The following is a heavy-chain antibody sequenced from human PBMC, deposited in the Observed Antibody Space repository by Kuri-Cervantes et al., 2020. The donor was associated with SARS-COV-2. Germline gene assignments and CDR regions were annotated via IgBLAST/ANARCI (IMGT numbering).Heavy chain of an antibody. CDR2: ISYDGSNK. CDR3: ARGTESGYPNWYFDL. V-gene: IGHV3-30*04. CDR1: GFTFSSNA. J-gene: IGHJ2*01. Sequence: GESLKISCAASGFTFSSNAMHWVRQAPGKGLEWVAVISYDGSNKYYADSVKGRFTISRDNAKNSLYLQMNSLRAEDTALYHCARGTESGYPNWYFDLWGRGTLVTVSS. D-gene: IGHD5-12*01.